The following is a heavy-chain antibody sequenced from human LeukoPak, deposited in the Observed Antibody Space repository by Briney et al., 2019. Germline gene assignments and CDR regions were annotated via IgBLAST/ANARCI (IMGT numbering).Heavy chain of an antibody. CDR1: GGSISSGSYY. J-gene: IGHJ6*03. CDR2: NYTSGST. CDR3: ARDLGDSSSWYYKDYYYMDV. Sequence: TLSLTCTVSGGSISSGSYYWSWIRQPAGKGLEWIGRNYTSGSTNYNPSLKCRVTISVDTSKNQFSLKLSSVTAADTAVYYCARDLGDSSSWYYKDYYYMDVWGKGTTVTVSS. D-gene: IGHD6-13*01. V-gene: IGHV4-61*02.